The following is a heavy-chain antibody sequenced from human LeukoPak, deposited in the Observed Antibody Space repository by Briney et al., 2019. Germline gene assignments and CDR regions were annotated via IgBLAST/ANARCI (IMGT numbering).Heavy chain of an antibody. CDR2: IYYSGST. Sequence: SETLSLTCTVSGGSLSSSNNYWGWTRQPPGKGLEWIGYIYYSGSTNYNPSLKSRVTISVDTSKNQFSLKLSSVTAADTAVYYCARDYARNDLGYWGQGTLVTVSS. CDR1: GGSLSSSNNY. J-gene: IGHJ4*02. CDR3: ARDYARNDLGY. V-gene: IGHV4-61*01. D-gene: IGHD1-14*01.